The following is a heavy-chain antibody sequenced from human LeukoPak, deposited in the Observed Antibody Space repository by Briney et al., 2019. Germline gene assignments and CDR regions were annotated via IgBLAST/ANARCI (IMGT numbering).Heavy chain of an antibody. V-gene: IGHV3-15*01. J-gene: IGHJ4*02. CDR3: TTVSLVVVSTTRGDF. Sequence: GGSLRLSCTASGFTFSNAWMSWVRQAPGKGLEWVGRIKNKDDGGTTDDAAPGKGRFSISRDDSKNSLYLQRNSLKTDDMAVYYCTTVSLVVVSTTRGDFWGQGTLVTVSS. CDR1: GFTFSNAW. CDR2: IKNKDDGGTT. D-gene: IGHD2-8*02.